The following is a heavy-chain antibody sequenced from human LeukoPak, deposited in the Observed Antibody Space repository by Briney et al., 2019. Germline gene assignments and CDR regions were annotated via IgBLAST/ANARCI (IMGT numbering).Heavy chain of an antibody. J-gene: IGHJ6*02. CDR3: ARDKMKWELLIYYYGMDV. CDR2: IYYSGTT. CDR1: GGSISSSSYF. D-gene: IGHD1-26*01. V-gene: IGHV4-39*07. Sequence: SETLSLTCTVSGGSISSSSYFWVWIRQPPGKGLEWIGSIYYSGTTYYNPSLKSRVTISVDTSKNQFSLKLSSVTAADTAVYYCARDKMKWELLIYYYGMDVWGQGTTVTVSS.